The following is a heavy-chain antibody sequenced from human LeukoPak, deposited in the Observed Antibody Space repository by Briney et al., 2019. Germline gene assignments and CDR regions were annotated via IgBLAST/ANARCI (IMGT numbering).Heavy chain of an antibody. CDR3: AVVVVAATAFDI. D-gene: IGHD2-15*01. Sequence: GGSLRLSCAASGFTFSSYWMHWVRQAPGKGLVWVSRINSDGGSTSYADSVKGRFTISRDNAKNTLYLQMNSLRAEDTAVYYCAVVVVAATAFDIWGQGTMVTVSS. CDR1: GFTFSSYW. J-gene: IGHJ3*02. CDR2: INSDGGST. V-gene: IGHV3-74*01.